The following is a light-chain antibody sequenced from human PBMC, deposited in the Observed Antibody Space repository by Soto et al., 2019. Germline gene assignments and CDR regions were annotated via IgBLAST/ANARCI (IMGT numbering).Light chain of an antibody. CDR1: SSDVCGYNY. CDR3: SSYTTSNTRQIV. V-gene: IGLV2-14*03. CDR2: DVT. J-gene: IGLJ1*01. Sequence: QSVLTQPPSASGAPGQSITIICTGNSSDVCGYNYVSWYQHHPGKAPKLIIYDVTNRPSGVSNPFSGSKSGNTASLTISGLQPEDEAEYYCSSYTTSNTRQIVFGTGAKVTVL.